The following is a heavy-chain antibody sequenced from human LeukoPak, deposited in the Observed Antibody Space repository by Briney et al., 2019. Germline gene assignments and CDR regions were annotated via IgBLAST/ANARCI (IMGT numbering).Heavy chain of an antibody. J-gene: IGHJ3*02. D-gene: IGHD6-13*01. CDR1: GGSISSGGYY. CDR3: AKDFLIAAAGEGAFDI. V-gene: IGHV4-30-2*01. CDR2: IYHSGST. Sequence: PSETLSLTCTVSGGSISSGGYYWSWIRQPPGKGLEWIGYIYHSGSTYYNPSLKSRVTISVDTSKNQFSLKLSSVTAADTAVYYCAKDFLIAAAGEGAFDIWGQGTMVTVSS.